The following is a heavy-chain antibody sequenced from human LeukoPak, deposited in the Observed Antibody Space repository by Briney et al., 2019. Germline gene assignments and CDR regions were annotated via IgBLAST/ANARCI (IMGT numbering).Heavy chain of an antibody. CDR2: IYHNGGT. CDR3: ARDVGAGVAAAFDS. Sequence: PPETLSLTCTVSGASIKNSYWSWIRQSAGKGLEWIGRIYHNGGTNQNPSLRSRVTLSVDTSKNEFSLKLNSVTAADTAFYYCARDVGAGVAAAFDSWGQGILVTVSS. J-gene: IGHJ4*02. V-gene: IGHV4-4*07. CDR1: GASIKNSY. D-gene: IGHD6-13*01.